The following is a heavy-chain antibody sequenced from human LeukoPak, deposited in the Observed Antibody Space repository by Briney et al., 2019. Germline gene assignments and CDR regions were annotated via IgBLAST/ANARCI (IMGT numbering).Heavy chain of an antibody. J-gene: IGHJ4*02. CDR3: ARGDILTGYCYFDY. CDR2: INPNSGGT. CDR1: GYTFTGYY. Sequence: ASVKVSCKASGYTFTGYYMHWVRQAPGQGLEWMGWINPNSGGTNYAQKFQGRVTMTRDTSISTAYMELSRLRSDDTAVYYCARGDILTGYCYFDYWGQGTLVTVSS. V-gene: IGHV1-2*02. D-gene: IGHD3-9*01.